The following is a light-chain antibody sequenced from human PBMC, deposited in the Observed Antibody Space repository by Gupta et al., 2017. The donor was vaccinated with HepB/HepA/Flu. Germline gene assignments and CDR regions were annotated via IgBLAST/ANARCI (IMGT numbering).Light chain of an antibody. Sequence: EVVMTQSPGTLSLSPGESATLSCRASQSVRSNVGWYQKKPGRAPRLLIFAASTRATGIPDRFSASGSGTEFTLTISSLQSEDFAVYYCQQYDNWERTFGQGTKVEIK. CDR1: QSVRSN. J-gene: IGKJ1*01. V-gene: IGKV3-15*01. CDR2: AAS. CDR3: QQYDNWERT.